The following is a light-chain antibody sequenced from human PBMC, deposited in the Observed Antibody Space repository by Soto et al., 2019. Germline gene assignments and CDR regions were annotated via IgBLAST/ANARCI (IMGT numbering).Light chain of an antibody. CDR3: SSYTSSSTGV. J-gene: IGLJ3*02. V-gene: IGLV2-14*03. CDR1: SSDVRGYDY. CDR2: DVI. Sequence: QSALTQPASVSGSPGQSITISCTGTSSDVRGYDYVSWYQQHPGRAPKLMIYDVISRPSGVSDRFSGSKSGNTSSLTISGLQAEDEADYYCSSYTSSSTGVFGGGTKLSVL.